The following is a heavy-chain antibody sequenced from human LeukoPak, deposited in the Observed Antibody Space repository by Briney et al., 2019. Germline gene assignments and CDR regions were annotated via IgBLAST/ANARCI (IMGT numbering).Heavy chain of an antibody. D-gene: IGHD4-11*01. J-gene: IGHJ4*02. V-gene: IGHV1-69*04. CDR3: ARGPLATTVTTLDYFDY. Sequence: GASVKVSCKASGGTFNSSAISWVRQAPGQGLEWMGRIIPIFGITKYAQKFQGRVTITADKSTSTAYMELSSLRSEDTAVYYCARGPLATTVTTLDYFDYWGQGTLVTVSS. CDR1: GGTFNSSA. CDR2: IIPIFGIT.